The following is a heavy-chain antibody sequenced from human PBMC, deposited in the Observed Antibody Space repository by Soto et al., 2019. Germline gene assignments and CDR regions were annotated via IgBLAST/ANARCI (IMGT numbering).Heavy chain of an antibody. CDR1: GFTFSRDG. D-gene: IGHD4-17*01. Sequence: EVQLLESGGGLVQAGGSLRLSCAASGFTFSRDGMSWVRQAPGKGLEWVSLITDNGGSRYYADSVKGRFTISRDNTKNTLFRQMNSLRAEDTAVYYWAKERATTTAFDYWGQGALVTVSS. CDR3: AKERATTTAFDY. V-gene: IGHV3-23*01. CDR2: ITDNGGSR. J-gene: IGHJ4*02.